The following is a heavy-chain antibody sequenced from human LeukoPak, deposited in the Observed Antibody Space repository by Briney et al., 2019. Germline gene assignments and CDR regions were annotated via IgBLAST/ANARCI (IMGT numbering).Heavy chain of an antibody. D-gene: IGHD5-18*01. Sequence: ASVKVSCKASGYTLTELSMHWVRQAPGKGLEWMGGFDPEDGETIYAQKFQGRVTMTEDTSTDTAYMELSSLRSEDTAVYYCATGPTQLWLGSEDYYGMDVWGKGTTVTVSS. CDR1: GYTLTELS. V-gene: IGHV1-24*01. CDR3: ATGPTQLWLGSEDYYGMDV. J-gene: IGHJ6*04. CDR2: FDPEDGET.